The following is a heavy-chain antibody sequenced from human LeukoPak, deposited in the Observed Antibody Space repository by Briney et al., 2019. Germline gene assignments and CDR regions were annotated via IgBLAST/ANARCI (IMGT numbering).Heavy chain of an antibody. CDR1: GFTFSSYA. J-gene: IGHJ3*02. CDR2: ISGSGGST. D-gene: IGHD3-22*01. CDR3: ARANDDYYDSSGYYSQDAFDI. Sequence: GGSLRLSCAASGFTFSSYAMSWVRQAPGKGLEWVSAISGSGGSTYYADSVKGRFTISRDNSKNTLYLQMNSLRAEDTAVYYCARANDDYYDSSGYYSQDAFDIWGQGTMVTVSS. V-gene: IGHV3-23*01.